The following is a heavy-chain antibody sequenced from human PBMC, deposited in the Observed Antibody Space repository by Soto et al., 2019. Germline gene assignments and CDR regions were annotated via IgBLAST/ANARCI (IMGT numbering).Heavy chain of an antibody. CDR2: INPNSGGT. CDR1: GYTFSDYY. Sequence: QVQLVQSGAEVRKPGASVKVSCKASGYTFSDYYIHWVRQAPGQGLAWMGWINPNSGGTKYAPKFQGWVTMTRDTAITTAYMELSRMRSGDTAVYYWAREPATAKPEGVDFWGQGTLVTVSS. D-gene: IGHD1-1*01. V-gene: IGHV1-2*04. J-gene: IGHJ4*02. CDR3: AREPATAKPEGVDF.